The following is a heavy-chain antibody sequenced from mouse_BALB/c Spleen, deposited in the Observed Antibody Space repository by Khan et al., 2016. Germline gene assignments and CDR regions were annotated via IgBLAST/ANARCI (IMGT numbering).Heavy chain of an antibody. Sequence: QIQLVQSGPELKKPGETVKISCQASCYTFTHYFMTWVKQAPGKGLKWMGWINTNTGEPTYAEEFKGRFAFSLETSASTAYLQINNLKNEDTATYFCARSYYRYDDYWGQGTTLTVSS. CDR1: CYTFTHYF. D-gene: IGHD2-14*01. CDR3: ARSYYRYDDY. J-gene: IGHJ2*01. V-gene: IGHV9-3*02. CDR2: INTNTGEP.